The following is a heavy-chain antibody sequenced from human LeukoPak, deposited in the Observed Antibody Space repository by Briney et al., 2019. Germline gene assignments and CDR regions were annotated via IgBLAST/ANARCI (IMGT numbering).Heavy chain of an antibody. V-gene: IGHV4-59*01. CDR1: GGSIRSYQ. Sequence: SETLSLTCTVSGGSIRSYQWSWIRQPPGKGLEWIGYIYHSGSTTYNPSLESRVTMSVDTSKKQFSLRLSSVIAADTAVYYCARGATGIGYWYFDLWGRGTLVAVSS. CDR3: ARGATGIGYWYFDL. D-gene: IGHD1-14*01. CDR2: IYHSGST. J-gene: IGHJ2*01.